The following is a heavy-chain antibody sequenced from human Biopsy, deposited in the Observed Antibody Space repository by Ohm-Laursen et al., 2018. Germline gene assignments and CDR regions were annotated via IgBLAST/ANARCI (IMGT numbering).Heavy chain of an antibody. CDR1: GGSIISYY. Sequence: GTLSLTCSVSGGSIISYYWTWIRQPPGKGLEWIGHVYNGGITNYNPSLKSRVTISKDTSKNQFSLQVKSVTAADTAVYYCARTPRDSFWSGSYKRGLWFDPWGQGTLVIVSS. CDR3: ARTPRDSFWSGSYKRGLWFDP. D-gene: IGHD3-3*01. J-gene: IGHJ5*02. V-gene: IGHV4-59*01. CDR2: VYNGGIT.